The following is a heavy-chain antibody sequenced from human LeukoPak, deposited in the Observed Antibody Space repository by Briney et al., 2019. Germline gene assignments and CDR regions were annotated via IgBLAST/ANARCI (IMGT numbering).Heavy chain of an antibody. CDR2: ISFNSDYI. CDR1: GFTFSAYS. J-gene: IGHJ4*02. D-gene: IGHD6-13*01. CDR3: ARYPLSSSWYFFDY. V-gene: IGHV3-21*01. Sequence: PGGSLRLSCVVSGFTFSAYSMNWVRQAPGKGLEWVSSISFNSDYIYYADLVKGRFTISRDDAKNSLYLQMNSLRAEDTAVYYCARYPLSSSWYFFDYWGQGTLVTVSS.